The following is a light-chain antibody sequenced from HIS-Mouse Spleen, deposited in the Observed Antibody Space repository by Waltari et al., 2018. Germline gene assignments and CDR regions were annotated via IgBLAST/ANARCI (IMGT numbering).Light chain of an antibody. Sequence: SYELTQPPSVSVSPGQTARITCSGDALPKKYAYWYQQKSGQAPVLVIYEDSKRPSGSPERFAGSSSGTMATLTISGVQVEDEADYYCYSTDSSGNHRVFGGGTKLTVL. V-gene: IGLV3-10*01. CDR3: YSTDSSGNHRV. CDR2: EDS. CDR1: ALPKKY. J-gene: IGLJ2*01.